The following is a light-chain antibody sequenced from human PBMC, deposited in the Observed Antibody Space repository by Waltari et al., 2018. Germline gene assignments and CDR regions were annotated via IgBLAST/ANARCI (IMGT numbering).Light chain of an antibody. Sequence: QSALTQPASVSGSPGQSITISCPGTSSDVGGYNLASWYQQHPGKAPKLMIYEVSKRPSGVSNRFSGSKSGNTASLTISGLQAEDEADYYCCSYAGSSFVVFGGGTKLTVL. CDR3: CSYAGSSFVV. CDR1: SSDVGGYNL. V-gene: IGLV2-23*02. CDR2: EVS. J-gene: IGLJ2*01.